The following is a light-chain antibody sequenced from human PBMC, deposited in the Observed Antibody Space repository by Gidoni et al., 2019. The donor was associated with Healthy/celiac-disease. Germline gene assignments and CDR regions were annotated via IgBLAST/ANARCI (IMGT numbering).Light chain of an antibody. CDR3: QQSYSTPRT. CDR1: QSISSY. J-gene: IGKJ1*01. CDR2: AAS. V-gene: IGKV1-39*01. Sequence: DIQMTQYPSSLSASVGDRVTITCRASQSISSYLNWYQQRPGKAPKLLIYAASSLQSGVPSRFSGSGSGTDFTLTISSLQPEDFATYYCQQSYSTPRTFGQXTKVEIK.